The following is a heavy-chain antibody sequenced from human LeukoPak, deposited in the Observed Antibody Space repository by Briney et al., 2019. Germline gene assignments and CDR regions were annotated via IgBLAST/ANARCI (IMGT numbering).Heavy chain of an antibody. CDR2: IWYDGSSK. V-gene: IGHV3-33*01. CDR1: GFTFSSYG. J-gene: IGHJ4*02. D-gene: IGHD3-22*01. CDR3: ARSSGYFYNLDS. Sequence: PGRSLRLSCAASGFTFSSYGMHWVRQAPGKGLEWVALIWYDGSSKHYADSVRGRFTISRDNAKNSLYLQMNSLRDEDTAVYYCARSSGYFYNLDSWGQGTLVTVSS.